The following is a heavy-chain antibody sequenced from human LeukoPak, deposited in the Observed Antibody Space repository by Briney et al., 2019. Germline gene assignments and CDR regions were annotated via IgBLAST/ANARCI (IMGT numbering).Heavy chain of an antibody. Sequence: GGSLRPSCAASGFTFSSYGMHWVRQAPGKGLEWVAFIRYDGSNKYYADSVKGRFTISRDNSKNTLYLQMNSLRAEDTAVYYCAKMSPYQLLSDYWGQGTLVTVSS. V-gene: IGHV3-30*02. CDR1: GFTFSSYG. CDR2: IRYDGSNK. D-gene: IGHD2-2*01. CDR3: AKMSPYQLLSDY. J-gene: IGHJ4*02.